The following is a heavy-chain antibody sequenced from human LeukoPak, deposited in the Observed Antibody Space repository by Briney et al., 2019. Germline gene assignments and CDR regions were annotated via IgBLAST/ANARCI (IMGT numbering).Heavy chain of an antibody. CDR3: ARGRTIFGVGTYYFDY. J-gene: IGHJ4*02. Sequence: SETLSLTCTVSGGSISSGDYYWSWIRQPPGKGLEWIGEINHSGSTNYNPSLKSRVTISVDTSKNQFSLKLSSVTAADTAVYYCARGRTIFGVGTYYFDYWGQGTLVTVSS. CDR2: INHSGST. D-gene: IGHD3-3*01. V-gene: IGHV4-39*07. CDR1: GGSISSGDYY.